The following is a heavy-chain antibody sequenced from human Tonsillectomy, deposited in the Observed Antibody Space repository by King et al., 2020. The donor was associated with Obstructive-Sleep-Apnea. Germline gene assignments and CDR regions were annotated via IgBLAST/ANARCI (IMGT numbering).Heavy chain of an antibody. J-gene: IGHJ4*02. Sequence: VQLQESGPGLVKPSETLSLTCTVSGDSISSGYYWGWIRQFPGKGLEWIATIYHSGSTYYNPSPKSRVTISLDTSKNQFSLKLPSLTAADTAVYYCATGQWLTYFNSWGRETLVTVSS. D-gene: IGHD6-19*01. CDR2: IYHSGST. CDR1: GDSISSGYY. CDR3: ATGQWLTYFNS. V-gene: IGHV4-38-2*02.